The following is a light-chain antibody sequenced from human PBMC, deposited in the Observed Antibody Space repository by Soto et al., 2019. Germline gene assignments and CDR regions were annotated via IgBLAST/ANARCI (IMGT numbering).Light chain of an antibody. CDR3: QHYNSYSEA. Sequence: DIQMTQSPSTLSAAGGDRFTITCRASQSISGWLAWYQLKPGKAPKLLIYKASTLKSGVPSRFSGSGSGTEFTLTISSLQPDDFATYYCQHYNSYSEAFGQGTKVDI. J-gene: IGKJ1*01. V-gene: IGKV1-5*03. CDR2: KAS. CDR1: QSISGW.